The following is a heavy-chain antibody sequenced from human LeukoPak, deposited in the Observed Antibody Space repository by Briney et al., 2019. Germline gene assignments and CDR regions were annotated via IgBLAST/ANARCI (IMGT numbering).Heavy chain of an antibody. CDR1: GFTFSSYA. J-gene: IGHJ4*02. V-gene: IGHV3-23*01. Sequence: GGSLRLSCAASGFTFSSYAMSWVRQAPGKGLEWVSAFSGSGDNTYYADSVKGRFTISRDNSKNTLYLQMNSLRAEDTAVYYCAKNRQQFDYWGQGTLVTVSS. CDR3: AKNRQQFDY. CDR2: FSGSGDNT. D-gene: IGHD1-14*01.